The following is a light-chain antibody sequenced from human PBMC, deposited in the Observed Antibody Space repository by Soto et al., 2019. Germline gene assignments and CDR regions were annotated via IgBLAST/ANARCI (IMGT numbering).Light chain of an antibody. CDR2: GAS. CDR1: QSVTNN. CDR3: QQYNTWPLT. Sequence: EILMTQSPATLSVSPGESATLSCRASQSVRASQSVTNNLAWYQQKPGQAPRLLIYGASTRATRIPARFKGSGSGTEFTLNISSLHSEDFAVYYCQQYNTWPLTFGQGTKVEI. V-gene: IGKV3-15*01. J-gene: IGKJ1*01.